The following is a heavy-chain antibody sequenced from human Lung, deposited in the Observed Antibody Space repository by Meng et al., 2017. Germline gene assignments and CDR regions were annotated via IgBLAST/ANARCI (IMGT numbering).Heavy chain of an antibody. V-gene: IGHV1-2*06. CDR2: INPNSGGT. Sequence: ASVKVSCKASGYTFTGYYMHWVRQALGQGLEWMGRINPNSGGTNYAQKFQGRVTMTRDTSISTAYMELSRLRSDDTAVYYCAREIVVVPAATEGRDYWGQGTLVTVSS. D-gene: IGHD2-2*01. CDR1: GYTFTGYY. CDR3: AREIVVVPAATEGRDY. J-gene: IGHJ4*02.